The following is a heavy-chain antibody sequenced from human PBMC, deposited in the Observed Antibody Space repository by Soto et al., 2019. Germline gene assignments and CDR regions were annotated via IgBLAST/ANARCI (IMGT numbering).Heavy chain of an antibody. CDR3: AKDGRRFLEWLSHVDY. Sequence: ASVKVSCKASGYTFTSYDINWVRQATGQGLEWMGWMNPNSGNTGYAQKFQGRVTMTRNTSISTAYMELSSLRAEDTAVYYCAKDGRRFLEWLSHVDYWGQGTLVTVSS. CDR2: MNPNSGNT. J-gene: IGHJ4*02. V-gene: IGHV1-8*01. CDR1: GYTFTSYD. D-gene: IGHD3-3*01.